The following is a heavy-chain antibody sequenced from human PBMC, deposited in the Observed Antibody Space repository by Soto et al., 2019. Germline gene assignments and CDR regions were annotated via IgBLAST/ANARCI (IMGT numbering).Heavy chain of an antibody. CDR1: GGTFSSYA. Sequence: GASVKVSCKASGGTFSSYAISWVRQAPGQGLEWMGGIIPIFGTANYADSVKGRFTISRDNSKNTLYLQMNSLRAEDTAAYYCASPPLAARYFDYWGQGTLVTVSS. J-gene: IGHJ4*02. CDR3: ASPPLAARYFDY. D-gene: IGHD6-6*01. CDR2: IIPIFGTA. V-gene: IGHV1-69*05.